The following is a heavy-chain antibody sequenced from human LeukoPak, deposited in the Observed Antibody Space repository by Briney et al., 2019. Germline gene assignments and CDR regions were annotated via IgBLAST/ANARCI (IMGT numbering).Heavy chain of an antibody. J-gene: IGHJ4*02. Sequence: ASVKVSCKASGYTFTSYDINWVRQATGQGLEWMGWMNPNSGNTGYAQKFRGRVTMTRNTSISTAYMELSSLRSEDTAVYYCARGRRPLHCSGGSCYSFDYWGQGTLVTVSS. CDR2: MNPNSGNT. CDR1: GYTFTSYD. D-gene: IGHD2-15*01. V-gene: IGHV1-8*01. CDR3: ARGRRPLHCSGGSCYSFDY.